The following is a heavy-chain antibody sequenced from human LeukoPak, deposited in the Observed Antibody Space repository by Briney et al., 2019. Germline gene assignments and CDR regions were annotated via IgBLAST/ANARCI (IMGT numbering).Heavy chain of an antibody. Sequence: GGSLRLSCAASGFTFSSFDMHWVRQPTGQGLEWVSTIGTASDSYYPGSVEGRFTLSRDNAKNSLYLQMNSLTAGDTAVYYCARGPPRGKYYYMDVWGKGTTVTVSS. CDR2: IGTASDS. CDR1: GFTFSSFD. V-gene: IGHV3-13*01. CDR3: ARGPPRGKYYYMDV. J-gene: IGHJ6*03. D-gene: IGHD1-1*01.